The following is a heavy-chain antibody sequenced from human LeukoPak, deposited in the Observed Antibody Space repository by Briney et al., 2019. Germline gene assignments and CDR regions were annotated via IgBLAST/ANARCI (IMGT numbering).Heavy chain of an antibody. CDR3: AELGITMIGGV. D-gene: IGHD3-10*02. CDR1: GFTFSMSW. V-gene: IGHV3-7*01. J-gene: IGHJ6*04. CDR2: INGDGSEI. Sequence: AGGSLRLSCAASGFTFSMSWMTWVRQAPGKGLEWVASINGDGSEIHYVDSVKGRFTISRDNAKDSLYLQMNSLRAEDTAVYYCAELGITMIGGVWGKGTTVTISS.